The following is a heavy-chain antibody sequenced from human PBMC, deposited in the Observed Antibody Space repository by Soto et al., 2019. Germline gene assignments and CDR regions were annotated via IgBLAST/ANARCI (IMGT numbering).Heavy chain of an antibody. CDR3: ARAARLLTNWFDP. CDR2: IYYSGST. CDR1: GGAISSGDYY. D-gene: IGHD2-15*01. J-gene: IGHJ5*02. Sequence: SETLSLTCTVSGGAISSGDYYWSWIRQPPGKGLEWIGYIYYSGSTNYNPSLKSRVTISVDTSKNQFSLKLSSVTAADTAVYYCARAARLLTNWFDPWGQGTLVTV. V-gene: IGHV4-61*08.